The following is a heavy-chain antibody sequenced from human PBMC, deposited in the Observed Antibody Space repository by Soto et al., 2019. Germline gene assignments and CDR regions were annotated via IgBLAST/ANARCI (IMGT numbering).Heavy chain of an antibody. Sequence: PSETQSLTCAVSGGSISSGGYSWSWIRQPPGKGLEWIGYIYHSGSTYYNPSLKSRVTISADRSKNQFSLKLSSVTAADTAVYYCARVPDRWGQGTLVTVS. V-gene: IGHV4-30-2*01. CDR3: ARVPDR. CDR1: GGSISSGGYS. CDR2: IYHSGST. D-gene: IGHD2-2*01. J-gene: IGHJ5*02.